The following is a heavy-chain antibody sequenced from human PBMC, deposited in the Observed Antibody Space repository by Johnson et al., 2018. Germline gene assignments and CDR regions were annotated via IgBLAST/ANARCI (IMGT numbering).Heavy chain of an antibody. CDR2: FYNSGST. V-gene: IGHV4-59*01. CDR3: ARDEGSRRGSYYYYLDV. CDR1: GGSISSYY. Sequence: QVQLQESGPGLVKPSETLSLTCTVSGGSISSYYWSWIRQPPGKGLEWIGYFYNSGSTKYNPSLKSRVTISVDMSKNQFSLNLTSVTAADTAVYYCARDEGSRRGSYYYYLDVWGKGTTVTVSS. J-gene: IGHJ6*03. D-gene: IGHD3-10*01.